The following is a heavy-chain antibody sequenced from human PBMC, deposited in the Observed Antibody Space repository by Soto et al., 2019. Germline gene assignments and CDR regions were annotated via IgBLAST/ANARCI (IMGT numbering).Heavy chain of an antibody. CDR2: INPNSGGT. Sequence: ASVKVSCNASIYTFTGYYMHWVRQAPGQGLEGMVRINPNSGGTNYAQKSQGWVTMTRDTSISTAYMELSRLRSDDTAMYYCARVNYYDSSGYYSPVPVHYDYGMDVWGQGTTVTVSS. V-gene: IGHV1-2*04. D-gene: IGHD3-22*01. CDR3: ARVNYYDSSGYYSPVPVHYDYGMDV. J-gene: IGHJ6*02. CDR1: IYTFTGYY.